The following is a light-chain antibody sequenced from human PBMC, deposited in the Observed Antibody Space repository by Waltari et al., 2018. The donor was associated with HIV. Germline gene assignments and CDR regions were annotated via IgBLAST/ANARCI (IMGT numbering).Light chain of an antibody. CDR1: QNIDNW. CDR3: QQYSTHYG. V-gene: IGKV1-5*03. J-gene: IGKJ2*01. CDR2: MTS. Sequence: IQMTQSPSHLSASVGDAVILTCRASQNIDNWLAWYQQRPGRAPKLLMSMTSVLETGVPSRFRGSGSGTTFTLTINSLQPDDFGTYYCQQYSTHYGFGQGTRVE.